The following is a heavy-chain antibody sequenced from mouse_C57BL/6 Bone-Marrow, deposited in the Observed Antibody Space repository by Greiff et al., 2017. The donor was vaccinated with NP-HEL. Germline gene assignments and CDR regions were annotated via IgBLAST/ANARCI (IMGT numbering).Heavy chain of an antibody. CDR1: GYTFTNYW. V-gene: IGHV1-63*01. Sequence: VKLMESGAELVRPGTSVKMSCKASGYTFTNYWIGWAKQRPGHGLEWIGDIYPGGGYTNYNEKFKGKATLTADKSSSTAYMQFSSLTSEDSAIYYCARWLPLYLDYWGQGTTLTVSS. CDR3: ARWLPLYLDY. D-gene: IGHD2-2*01. CDR2: IYPGGGYT. J-gene: IGHJ2*01.